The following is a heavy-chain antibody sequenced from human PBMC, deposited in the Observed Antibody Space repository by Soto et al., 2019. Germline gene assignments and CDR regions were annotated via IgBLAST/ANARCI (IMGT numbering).Heavy chain of an antibody. CDR3: ARGLGGRMDD. CDR1: GTIFSSYT. J-gene: IGHJ6*02. V-gene: IGHV1-69*08. D-gene: IGHD3-16*01. Sequence: QVQLVQSGAEVKKPGSSVRVSCKASGTIFSSYTISWVRQAPGQGLEWMGRIIPILGETNSAQKFQGRVTLTADKSTNTAYMPMNSLRLEDTAGYYWARGLGGRMDDWGQGTTVTVSS. CDR2: IIPILGET.